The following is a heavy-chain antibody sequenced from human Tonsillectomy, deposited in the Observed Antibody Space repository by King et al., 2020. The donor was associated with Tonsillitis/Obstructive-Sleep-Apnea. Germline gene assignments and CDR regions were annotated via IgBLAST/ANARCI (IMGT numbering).Heavy chain of an antibody. CDR3: ARKGYSGYESFDY. CDR1: GFTLSKNW. V-gene: IGHV3-7*04. Sequence: VQLVESGGGLVQPGGSLRLSCAASGFTLSKNWMSWVRQAPGKGLEWVATKKQDGSEIYYVESVKGRFTISRDNARNSLYLQMSSLRAEDTAVYYCARKGYSGYESFDYWGQGTLVPVSS. J-gene: IGHJ4*02. CDR2: KKQDGSEI. D-gene: IGHD5-12*01.